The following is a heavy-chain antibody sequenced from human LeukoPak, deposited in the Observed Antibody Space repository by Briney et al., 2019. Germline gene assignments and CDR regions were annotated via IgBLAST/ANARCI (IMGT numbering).Heavy chain of an antibody. Sequence: GGSPRLSCAASGFTFSTYSMNWVRQAPGKGLEWVSSISSSSTYIYYADSVKGRFTISRDNAKNSLSLQMNSLTAEDTAVYYCAREFYMDVWGKGTTVTVSS. V-gene: IGHV3-21*01. CDR1: GFTFSTYS. CDR2: ISSSSTYI. CDR3: AREFYMDV. J-gene: IGHJ6*03.